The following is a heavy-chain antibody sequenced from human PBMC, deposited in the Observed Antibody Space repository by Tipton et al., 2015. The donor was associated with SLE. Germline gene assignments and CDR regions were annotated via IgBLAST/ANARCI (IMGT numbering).Heavy chain of an antibody. CDR1: GYTFTDYY. CDR3: AKVAAWEPSYEDY. Sequence: QLVQSGAEVKKPGASVKVSCKASGYTFTDYYIHWVRQAPGQGLEWMGWINPNSGGTNYAQKFQGRVTLTRDTSLSTAYMELRRLRFDDTAIYFCAKVAAWEPSYEDYWGQGTLVTVFS. D-gene: IGHD1-26*01. V-gene: IGHV1-2*02. CDR2: INPNSGGT. J-gene: IGHJ4*02.